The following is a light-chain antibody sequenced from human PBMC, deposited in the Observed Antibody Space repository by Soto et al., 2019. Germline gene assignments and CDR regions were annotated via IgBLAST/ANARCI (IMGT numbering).Light chain of an antibody. CDR1: QSVGTN. CDR2: GAS. V-gene: IGKV3-15*01. CDR3: QQYKNWPPMYT. J-gene: IGKJ2*01. Sequence: EIVLTQSPGTLSLSPGERATLSCRASQSVGTNLGWYQQRPGQPPRLLIYGASARATGVPDRFSGSGSGTEFTLAISSLQSEDFAVYYCQQYKNWPPMYTFGQGTKLEIK.